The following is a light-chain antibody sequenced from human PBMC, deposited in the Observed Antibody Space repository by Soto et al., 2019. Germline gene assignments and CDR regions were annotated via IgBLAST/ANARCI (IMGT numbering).Light chain of an antibody. J-gene: IGLJ3*02. CDR3: TSFTTTNIWV. V-gene: IGLV2-14*01. CDR2: EVS. Sequence: QSVLTQPASVSGSPGQSITISCTGTSSDIGIYNYVSWYQQHPGKAPKLVICEVSNRPSGVSSRFSGSKSGKTASLTISGLRTEDEADYYCTSFTTTNIWVFGGGTKLTVL. CDR1: SSDIGIYNY.